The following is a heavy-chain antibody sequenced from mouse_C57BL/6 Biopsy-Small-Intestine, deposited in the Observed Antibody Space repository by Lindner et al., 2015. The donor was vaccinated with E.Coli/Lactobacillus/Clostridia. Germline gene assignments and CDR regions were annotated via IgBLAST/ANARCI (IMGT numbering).Heavy chain of an antibody. D-gene: IGHD2-12*01. CDR1: GYSITNDY. J-gene: IGHJ2*01. CDR3: ARSGTYYSYDEGLDY. V-gene: IGHV3-8*01. Sequence: VQLQESGPGLAKPFQTLSLTCSVTGYSITNDYWNWIRKFPGNKLEYMGYISYSGSTYYNPSLKSRISITRDTSKNQFYLQLNSVTTEDTATYYCARSGTYYSYDEGLDYWGQGTTLTVSS. CDR2: ISYSGST.